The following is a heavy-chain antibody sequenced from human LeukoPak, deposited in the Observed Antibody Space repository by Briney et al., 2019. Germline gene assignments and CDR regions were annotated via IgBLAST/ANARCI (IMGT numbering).Heavy chain of an antibody. D-gene: IGHD6-19*01. CDR3: ASSSGWYFTDY. Sequence: GRFTLSRGNSKNTLYLQMNSLRAEDTAVYYCASSSGWYFTDYWGQGTLVTVSS. J-gene: IGHJ4*02. V-gene: IGHV3-33*03.